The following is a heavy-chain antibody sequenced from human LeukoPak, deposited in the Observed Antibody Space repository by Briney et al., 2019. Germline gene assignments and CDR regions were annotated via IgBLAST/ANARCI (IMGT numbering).Heavy chain of an antibody. CDR2: IIPMFGTP. D-gene: IGHD5-12*01. CDR1: GGTFSTYS. V-gene: IGHV1-69*13. Sequence: RASVKVSCKTSGGTFSTYSINWVRQAPGQGLEWMGGIIPMFGTPNYAQKCQDRLIITADEPTSTAYMELTSLTSEDTAVYYCAREEVATTYFDYRGQGTLVTVSS. CDR3: AREEVATTYFDY. J-gene: IGHJ4*02.